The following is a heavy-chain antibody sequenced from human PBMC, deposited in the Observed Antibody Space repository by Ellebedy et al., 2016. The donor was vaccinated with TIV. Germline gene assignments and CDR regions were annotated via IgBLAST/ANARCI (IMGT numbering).Heavy chain of an antibody. D-gene: IGHD2-15*01. CDR1: GYTFSRHG. Sequence: AASVKVSCKTSGYTFSRHGLNWVRQAPGQGLEWMGWISTYSGNTKYAQKFQRRVTMTTDTSTDTAYMELRSLTSDDTAVYYCAREADSDALDIWGQGTMVIVSS. J-gene: IGHJ3*02. V-gene: IGHV1-18*01. CDR3: AREADSDALDI. CDR2: ISTYSGNT.